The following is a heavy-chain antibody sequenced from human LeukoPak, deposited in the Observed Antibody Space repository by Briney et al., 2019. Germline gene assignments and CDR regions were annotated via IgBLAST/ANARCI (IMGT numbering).Heavy chain of an antibody. D-gene: IGHD4-17*01. CDR1: GFTFSSYG. CDR2: IRYDGSNK. Sequence: PGGSLRLSCAASGFTFSSYGMHWVRQAPGKGLEWVAFIRYDGSNKYYADSVKGRFTISRDNSKNTLYLQMNSLRAEDTAVYYCAKDHDCGDYVNEFLDDWGQGSLVTVSS. V-gene: IGHV3-30*02. J-gene: IGHJ4*02. CDR3: AKDHDCGDYVNEFLDD.